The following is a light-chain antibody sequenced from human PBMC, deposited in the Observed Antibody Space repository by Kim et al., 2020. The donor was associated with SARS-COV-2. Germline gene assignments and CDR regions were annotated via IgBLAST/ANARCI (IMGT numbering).Light chain of an antibody. J-gene: IGLJ2*01. Sequence: QSIIISCPGSSSDVGGVDNVFWYQQHPGKAPNNLIFDDATRPSGVSDRFSGSTTGNTASLIISGLRDEDEDDYYCCSYSRSTTFVVFGGGTKVTVL. CDR3: CSYSRSTTFVV. CDR2: DDA. V-gene: IGLV2-14*03. CDR1: SSDVGGVDN.